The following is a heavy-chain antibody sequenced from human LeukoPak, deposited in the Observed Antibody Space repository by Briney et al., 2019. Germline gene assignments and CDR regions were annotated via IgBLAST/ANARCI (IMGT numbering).Heavy chain of an antibody. V-gene: IGHV3-7*03. J-gene: IGHJ6*02. CDR1: GFALSSHW. CDR3: ARNNGMDV. CDR2: VNRDGSET. Sequence: PGGSLRLSCAASGFALSSHWMTWVRQVPGRGPEWVANVNRDGSETYYLDSVKGRFTISKDSAKNSLYLQMNSLRAGDTALYHCARNNGMDVWGQGTTVIVSS.